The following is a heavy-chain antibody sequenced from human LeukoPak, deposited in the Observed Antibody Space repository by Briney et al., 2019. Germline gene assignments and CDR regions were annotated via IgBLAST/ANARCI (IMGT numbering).Heavy chain of an antibody. Sequence: GGSLRLSCAASGFTFSDYYMSWIRQAPGKGREGVSYISSSGSTIYYADSVKGRFTISRDNAKNSLYLQMNSLRAEDTAVYYCARTPVSDYYYYGMDVWGQGTTVTVSS. D-gene: IGHD2-8*01. CDR3: ARTPVSDYYYYGMDV. J-gene: IGHJ6*02. CDR1: GFTFSDYY. V-gene: IGHV3-11*01. CDR2: ISSSGSTI.